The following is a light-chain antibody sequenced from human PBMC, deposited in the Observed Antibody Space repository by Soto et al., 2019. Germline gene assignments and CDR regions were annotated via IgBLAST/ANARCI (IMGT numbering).Light chain of an antibody. CDR1: QSVSSN. CDR3: QLYDNWPPKYT. CDR2: GAS. V-gene: IGKV3-15*01. J-gene: IGKJ2*01. Sequence: EIVMTQSPATLSVSPGERATLSCRASQSVSSNLAWYQHKPGQAPRLLIYGASTRATGNPARFSGSGSGTEFTLTISSLQSEDFAVYYCQLYDNWPPKYTFGQGTKLEIK.